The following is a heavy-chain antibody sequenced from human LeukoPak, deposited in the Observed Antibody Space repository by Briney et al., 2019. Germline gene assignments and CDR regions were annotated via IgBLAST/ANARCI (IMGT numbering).Heavy chain of an antibody. CDR1: GASINNYY. J-gene: IGHJ4*03. V-gene: IGHV4-59*01. CDR2: IYSTGDT. CDR3: ARGSRVYDRSGFHTWHDY. D-gene: IGHD3-22*01. Sequence: PSETQSLTCTVSGASINNYYWSWVRQPPLKGLEWIGYIYSTGDTSYNPSLESRVSISMDTSKNHFSLEITSVTAADTAVYYCARGSRVYDRSGFHTWHDYWGHGTLVTVSS.